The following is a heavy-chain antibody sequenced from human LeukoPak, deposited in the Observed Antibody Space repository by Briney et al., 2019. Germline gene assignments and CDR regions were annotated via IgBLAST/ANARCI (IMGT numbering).Heavy chain of an antibody. CDR3: ARDRFESYVPEY. J-gene: IGHJ4*02. V-gene: IGHV3-30*03. CDR1: GFTVITND. D-gene: IGHD1-26*01. Sequence: GGSLRHSCAASGFTVITNDMTWVRQAPGKGLEWVAVISYDGSNKYYADSVKGRFTISRDNSKNTLYLQMNSLRAEDTAVYYCARDRFESYVPEYWGQGTLVTVSS. CDR2: ISYDGSNK.